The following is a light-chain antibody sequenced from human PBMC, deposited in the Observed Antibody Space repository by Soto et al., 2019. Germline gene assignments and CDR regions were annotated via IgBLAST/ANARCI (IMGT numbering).Light chain of an antibody. CDR1: SSNIGAGYD. CDR2: GNN. Sequence: QSVLTQPPSLSGAPGQRVTISCTGSSSNIGAGYDVHWYQQLPGTAPKLLTYGNNNRPSGVPDRFSGSKSGTSASLAITGLQAEDEADYYCQTDDSSLSGYVFGTGTKVTVL. V-gene: IGLV1-40*01. J-gene: IGLJ1*01. CDR3: QTDDSSLSGYV.